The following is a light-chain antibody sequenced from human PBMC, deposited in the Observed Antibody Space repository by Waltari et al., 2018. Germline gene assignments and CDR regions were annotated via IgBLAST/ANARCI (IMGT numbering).Light chain of an antibody. Sequence: DIVMTQSPFSLPVTPGEPASISCRASHSLLRSNGYNFLDWYLQTPGQSPQLLIYLGSNRASGVPDRFSGSGSGTDFTLKISRVEAEDAGIYYCMQALQTPWTFGQGTKVEIK. CDR1: HSLLRSNGYNF. J-gene: IGKJ1*01. V-gene: IGKV2-28*01. CDR2: LGS. CDR3: MQALQTPWT.